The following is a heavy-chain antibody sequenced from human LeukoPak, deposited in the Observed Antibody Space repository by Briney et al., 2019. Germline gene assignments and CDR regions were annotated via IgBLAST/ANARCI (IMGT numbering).Heavy chain of an antibody. V-gene: IGHV1-69*01. CDR2: IIPIFGTA. CDR1: GGTFSSYA. Sequence: ASVKVSCKASGGTFSSYAISWVRQAPGQGLEWMGGIIPIFGTANYAQKFQGRVTITADESTSTAYMELGSLRSEDTAVYYCAHARGGYSGYGLWHFDYWGQGTLVTVSS. D-gene: IGHD5-12*01. J-gene: IGHJ4*02. CDR3: AHARGGYSGYGLWHFDY.